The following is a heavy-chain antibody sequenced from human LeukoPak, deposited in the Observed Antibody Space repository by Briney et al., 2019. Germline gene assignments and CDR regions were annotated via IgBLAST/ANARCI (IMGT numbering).Heavy chain of an antibody. J-gene: IGHJ4*02. CDR3: ARGIYVWGSYRQFDY. CDR1: AFTFSSYG. V-gene: IGHV3-30*02. Sequence: GGSLRLSCAASAFTFSSYGMHWVRQAPGKGLEWVAYIQYDRTNEQYAHSVKGRFRISRDNSNNILYLQMNSLRAEDTAVYYCARGIYVWGSYRQFDYWGQGTLATVSS. CDR2: IQYDRTNE. D-gene: IGHD3-16*02.